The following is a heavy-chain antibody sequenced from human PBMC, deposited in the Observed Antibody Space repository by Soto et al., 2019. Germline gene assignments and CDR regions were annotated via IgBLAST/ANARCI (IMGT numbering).Heavy chain of an antibody. CDR3: AREGADSSSWYYYYYGMDV. CDR2: TSYDGSNK. CDR1: GFTFSSYA. Sequence: PGGSLRLSCAASGFTFSSYAMHWVRQAPGKGLEWVAVTSYDGSNKYYADSVKGRVTISRDNSKNTLYLQMNSLRAEDTAVYYCAREGADSSSWYYYYYGMDVWGQGTTVTVSS. D-gene: IGHD6-13*01. J-gene: IGHJ6*02. V-gene: IGHV3-30-3*01.